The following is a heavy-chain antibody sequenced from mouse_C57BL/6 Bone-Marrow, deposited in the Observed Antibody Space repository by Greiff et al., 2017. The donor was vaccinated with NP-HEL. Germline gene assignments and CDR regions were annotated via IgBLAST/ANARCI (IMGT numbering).Heavy chain of an antibody. Sequence: EVHLVESGPGLAKPSQTLSLTCSVTGYSITSDYWNWIRKFPGNKLEYMGYISYSGSTYYNPSLKSRISITRDTSKNQYYLQLNSVTTEDTATYYCARLDDYDVGVMDYWGQGTSVTVSS. D-gene: IGHD2-4*01. CDR3: ARLDDYDVGVMDY. CDR1: GYSITSDY. V-gene: IGHV3-8*01. J-gene: IGHJ4*01. CDR2: ISYSGST.